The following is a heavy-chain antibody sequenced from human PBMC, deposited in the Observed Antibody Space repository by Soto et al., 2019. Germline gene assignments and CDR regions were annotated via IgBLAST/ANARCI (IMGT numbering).Heavy chain of an antibody. J-gene: IGHJ4*01. CDR3: GKDTLTGVVRI. Sequence: SETLSLTCTFSGASISNHYLNLIRQPPGKGLEWIGYIYNSGTTNYNPSLKSRVTISADTYKNQFSLKLTSVTAADTAVYFCGKDTLTGVVRIWGQATMVTLFS. V-gene: IGHV4-59*11. D-gene: IGHD3-3*01. CDR2: IYNSGTT. CDR1: GASISNHY.